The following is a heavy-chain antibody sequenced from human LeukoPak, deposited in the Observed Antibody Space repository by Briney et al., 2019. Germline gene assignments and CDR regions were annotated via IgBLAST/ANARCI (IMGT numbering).Heavy chain of an antibody. Sequence: GGSLRLSCAASGFTFSSYWMSWVRQAPGKGLEWVANIKQDGSEKYYADSVKGRFTISGDNSKNTLYLQMNSLRAEDTAVYYCAKGYCSSSSCAFDYWGQGTLVTVSS. V-gene: IGHV3-7*05. J-gene: IGHJ4*02. D-gene: IGHD2-2*01. CDR2: IKQDGSEK. CDR3: AKGYCSSSSCAFDY. CDR1: GFTFSSYW.